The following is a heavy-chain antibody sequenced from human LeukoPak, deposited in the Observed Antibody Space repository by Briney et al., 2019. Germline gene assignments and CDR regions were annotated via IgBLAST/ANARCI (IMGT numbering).Heavy chain of an antibody. Sequence: GGSLRLSCAASGFTFATFAMSWVRQAPGKGLEWVSGMVGSGESYYAGSVKGRFTVSRDNSKTTVYLQMNSLRVEDTAIYYCAKDLHYNDGRWEFDPWGQGTLVTVSS. J-gene: IGHJ5*02. CDR3: AKDLHYNDGRWEFDP. CDR1: GFTFATFA. CDR2: MVGSGES. V-gene: IGHV3-23*01. D-gene: IGHD5-24*01.